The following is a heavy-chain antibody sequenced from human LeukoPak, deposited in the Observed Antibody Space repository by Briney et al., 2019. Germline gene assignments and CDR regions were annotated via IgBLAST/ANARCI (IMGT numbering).Heavy chain of an antibody. CDR1: GFTFSSDA. Sequence: GGSLRLSCAASGFTFSSDAISWVRQAPGKGLEWVSAISGSGGSTYYADSVKGRFTMSRDNSKNRLYLQMNSLRAEDTAVYYCAKGVAYYYYYGVDVWGQGTTVTVSS. CDR2: ISGSGGST. J-gene: IGHJ6*02. CDR3: AKGVAYYYYYGVDV. V-gene: IGHV3-23*01. D-gene: IGHD2-15*01.